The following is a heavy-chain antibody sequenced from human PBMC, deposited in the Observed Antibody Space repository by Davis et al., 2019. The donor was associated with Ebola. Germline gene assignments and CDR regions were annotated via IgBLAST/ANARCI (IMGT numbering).Heavy chain of an antibody. CDR1: GGSISSGGYS. D-gene: IGHD4-17*01. CDR3: ARGGYGDYEYFQE. J-gene: IGHJ1*01. Sequence: MPSETLSLTCAVSGGSISSGGYSWSWIRQPPGKGLEWIGYIYYSGSTNYNPSLKSRVTISVDTSKNQFSLKLSSVTAADTAVYYCARGGYGDYEYFQEWGQGTLVTVSS. V-gene: IGHV4-61*08. CDR2: IYYSGST.